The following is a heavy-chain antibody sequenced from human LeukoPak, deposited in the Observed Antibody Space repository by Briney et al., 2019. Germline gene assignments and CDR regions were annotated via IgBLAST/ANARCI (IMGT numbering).Heavy chain of an antibody. CDR1: GGSISSSNW. J-gene: IGHJ4*02. Sequence: SGTLSLTCAVSGGSISSSNWWSWVRQPPGKGLEWFGEIYHSGSTNYNPSLKSRVTISVDKSKNQFSLKLSSVTAADTAVYYCARDLLGYCSGGSCSDWGQGTLVTVFS. D-gene: IGHD2-15*01. V-gene: IGHV4-4*02. CDR3: ARDLLGYCSGGSCSD. CDR2: IYHSGST.